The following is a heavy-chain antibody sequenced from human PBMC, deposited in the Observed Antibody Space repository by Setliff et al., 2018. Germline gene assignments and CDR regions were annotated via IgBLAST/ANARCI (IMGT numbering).Heavy chain of an antibody. V-gene: IGHV4-34*01. CDR3: ARGPCSSTSCYAAY. J-gene: IGHJ4*02. CDR1: GGSFSGYY. D-gene: IGHD2-2*01. CDR2: INHSGST. Sequence: KTSETLSLTCAVYGGSFSGYYWSWIRQPPGKGLEWIGEINHSGSTNYNPPLKSRVTISVDTSKNQFSLKVNSVTAADTAVYYCARGPCSSTSCYAAYWGQGTLVTVSS.